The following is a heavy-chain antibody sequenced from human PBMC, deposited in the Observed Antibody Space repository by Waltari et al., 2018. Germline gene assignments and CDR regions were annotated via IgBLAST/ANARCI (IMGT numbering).Heavy chain of an antibody. CDR1: GGPISRNSYF. CDR3: ARHEGSGSIDH. CDR2: VHNSEGT. Sequence: QMQLQESGPGLVKPSETLSLTCTVSGGPISRNSYFWGWMRQPPGKGLEYIGSVHNSEGTRYDPSLKSRVTISRDTSKNQFSLNLTSVTAADTAVYYCARHEGSGSIDHWGQGVLVTVSS. V-gene: IGHV4-39*01. J-gene: IGHJ4*02. D-gene: IGHD6-19*01.